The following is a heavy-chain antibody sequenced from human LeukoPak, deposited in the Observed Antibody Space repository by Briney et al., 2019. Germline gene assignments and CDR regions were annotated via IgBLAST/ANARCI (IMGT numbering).Heavy chain of an antibody. D-gene: IGHD2-2*01. V-gene: IGHV3-11*01. Sequence: PGGSLRLSCAASGFSFSDYYMGWIRQAPGKGLEWVSYISSSGSTIYYADSVKGRFTISRDNAKNSLYLQMNSLRAEDTAVYYCARALPAAIYPSGYYYGMDVWGQGTTVTVSS. CDR3: ARALPAAIYPSGYYYGMDV. J-gene: IGHJ6*02. CDR1: GFSFSDYY. CDR2: ISSSGSTI.